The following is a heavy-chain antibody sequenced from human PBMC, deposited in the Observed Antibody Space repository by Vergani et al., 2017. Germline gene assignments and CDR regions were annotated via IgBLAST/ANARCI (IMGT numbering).Heavy chain of an antibody. V-gene: IGHV1-69*01. CDR2: IIPIFGTE. J-gene: IGHJ5*02. CDR3: ARDEYCSSTSCYMWFDT. CDR1: GGTFSSYA. D-gene: IGHD2-2*02. Sequence: QVQLVQSGAEVKKPGSSVKVSCKASGGTFSSYAISWVRQAPGQGLEWIGGIIPIFGTENYAQKFQGRVTITADESTSTAYMELSSLRSEDKAVYYCARDEYCSSTSCYMWFDTWGQGTLVTVSS.